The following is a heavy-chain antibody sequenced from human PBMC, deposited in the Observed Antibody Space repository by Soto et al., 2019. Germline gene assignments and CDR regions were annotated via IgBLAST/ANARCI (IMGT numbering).Heavy chain of an antibody. CDR2: VSHDGSNK. J-gene: IGHJ4*01. D-gene: IGHD6-19*01. CDR3: AGGSIAVAGIADYIDY. V-gene: IGHV3-30-3*01. Sequence: QVQLVESGGGVVQPGRSLRLSCAASGFSFSSCAMHWVRQAPGKGLEWVAVVSHDGSNKYYADSVTGRVTISRDNSINQVYLQRTSLRAEYSAVYYCAGGSIAVAGIADYIDYWGQGTLVTVSS. CDR1: GFSFSSCA.